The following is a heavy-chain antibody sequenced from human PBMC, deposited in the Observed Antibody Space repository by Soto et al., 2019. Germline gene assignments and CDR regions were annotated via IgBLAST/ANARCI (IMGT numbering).Heavy chain of an antibody. D-gene: IGHD5-12*01. J-gene: IGHJ4*02. V-gene: IGHV4-59*01. CDR1: GGSISGYY. CDR3: ARDSSGGSDSSYFDY. CDR2: INYSGST. Sequence: SETLSLTCTVSGGSISGYYWSWIRQPPGKGLEWIGYINYSGSTNYNPSLKSRVTISVDTSKNQISLNLSSVTAADTAVYYCARDSSGGSDSSYFDYRGKGTRFTASS.